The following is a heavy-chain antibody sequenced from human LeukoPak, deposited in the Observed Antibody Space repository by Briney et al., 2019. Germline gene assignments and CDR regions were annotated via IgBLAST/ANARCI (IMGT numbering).Heavy chain of an antibody. CDR3: AGEGIAAAGEFDY. J-gene: IGHJ4*02. CDR1: GFTFSSYS. CDR2: ISSSSSYI. V-gene: IGHV3-21*01. Sequence: PGGSLRLSCAASGFTFSSYSMNWVRQAPGKGLEWVSSISSSSSYIYYADSVKRRFTISRDNAKTSLCLQMNSLRAEDMAVYYCAGEGIAAAGEFDYWGQGTLVTVSS. D-gene: IGHD6-13*01.